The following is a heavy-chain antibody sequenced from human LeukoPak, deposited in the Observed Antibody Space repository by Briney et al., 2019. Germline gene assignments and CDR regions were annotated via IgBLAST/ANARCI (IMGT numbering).Heavy chain of an antibody. D-gene: IGHD3-22*01. CDR3: ARVYYDSTGYYYRTRYYFDF. Sequence: PSETLSLTCTVSGYSVSSGYYWGWIRPSPGKGLEWIGSTYHSGSTYYSPSLRSRITISVDTSKNQFSLKLTSVTAADTAVYYCARVYYDSTGYYYRTRYYFDFWGQGTLVTVSS. V-gene: IGHV4-38-2*02. CDR2: TYHSGST. J-gene: IGHJ4*02. CDR1: GYSVSSGYY.